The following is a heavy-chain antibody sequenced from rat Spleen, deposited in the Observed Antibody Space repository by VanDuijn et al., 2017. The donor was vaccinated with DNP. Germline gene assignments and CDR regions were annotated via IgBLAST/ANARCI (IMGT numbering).Heavy chain of an antibody. CDR1: GFSFSDYG. J-gene: IGHJ1*01. Sequence: EVQLVESGGGLVQPGKSLKLSCAASGFSFSDYGMAWVRQAPTKGLEWVAIISYDGSNIYYRDSVKGRFTISRDNAKSTLYLEMDSLRSEDTATYYCARRGATGIANYFGYWGPGTMVTVSS. CDR3: ARRGATGIANYFGY. CDR2: ISYDGSNI. V-gene: IGHV5-29*01. D-gene: IGHD1-9*01.